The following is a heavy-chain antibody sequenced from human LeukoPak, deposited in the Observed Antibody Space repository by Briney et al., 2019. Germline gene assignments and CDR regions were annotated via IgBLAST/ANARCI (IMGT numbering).Heavy chain of an antibody. CDR3: ARSPAGQQLVRCFDY. CDR2: IYYSGST. V-gene: IGHV4-39*01. CDR1: GGSISSSSYY. D-gene: IGHD6-13*01. J-gene: IGHJ4*02. Sequence: SETLSLTCTVSGGSISSSSYYWGWLRQPPGKGLEWIGSIYYSGSTYYNPSLKSRVTISVDTSKNQFSLKLSAVTPEDTAVYYCARSPAGQQLVRCFDYWGQGTLVTVSS.